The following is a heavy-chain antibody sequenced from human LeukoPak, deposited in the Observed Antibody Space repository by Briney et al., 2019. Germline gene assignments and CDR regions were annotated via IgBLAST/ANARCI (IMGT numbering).Heavy chain of an antibody. Sequence: PSETLSLTCAVYGGSFSGYYWSWIRQPPGKGLEWIGEINHSGSTNYNPSLKSRVTISVDTSKNQFSLKLSSVTAADTAVYYCARGLQGIVAYYFDYWGQGTLVTVSS. D-gene: IGHD3-22*01. CDR3: ARGLQGIVAYYFDY. V-gene: IGHV4-34*01. CDR1: GGSFSGYY. J-gene: IGHJ4*02. CDR2: INHSGST.